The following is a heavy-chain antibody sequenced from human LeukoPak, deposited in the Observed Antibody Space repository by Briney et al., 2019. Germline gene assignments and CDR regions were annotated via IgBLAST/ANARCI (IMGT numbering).Heavy chain of an antibody. CDR1: GGSISSYY. D-gene: IGHD3-22*01. Sequence: SETLSLTCTVSGGSISSYYWSWIRQPAGKGLEWIGRIYTSGSTNYNPSVKSRVTISVDKSKNQFSLKLSSVTAADTAVYYCARVVDYYDSSGYLPDAFDIWGQGTMVTVSS. CDR2: IYTSGST. J-gene: IGHJ3*02. V-gene: IGHV4-4*07. CDR3: ARVVDYYDSSGYLPDAFDI.